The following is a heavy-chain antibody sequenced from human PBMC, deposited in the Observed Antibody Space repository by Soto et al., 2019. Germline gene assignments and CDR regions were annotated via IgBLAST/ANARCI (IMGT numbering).Heavy chain of an antibody. J-gene: IGHJ4*02. D-gene: IGHD6-19*01. CDR2: INPSGGHT. CDR3: ARASGWYVSDY. CDR1: GNTFSNYY. Sequence: ASVKVSCKASGNTFSNYYIHWVRQAPGQGLEWMGTINPSGGHTTYAQKFLGRVTMTRDTSTSTLYMELTSLRSEDTAVYYCARASGWYVSDYWGQGTLVTVSS. V-gene: IGHV1-46*01.